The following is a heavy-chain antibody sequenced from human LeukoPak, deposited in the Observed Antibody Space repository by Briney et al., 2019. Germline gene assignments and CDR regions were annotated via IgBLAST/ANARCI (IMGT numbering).Heavy chain of an antibody. J-gene: IGHJ4*02. Sequence: ASVKVSCKASGYSFTAFYIHWGRQAPGQGLEWMGRIHPRSGETNYAYKFRGRVTMTRDTSISTTYMDLGSLGSDDTAVYYCARDGEYGTGSYYRGCFDYWGQGTLVTVSS. V-gene: IGHV1-2*06. D-gene: IGHD3-10*01. CDR1: GYSFTAFY. CDR3: ARDGEYGTGSYYRGCFDY. CDR2: IHPRSGET.